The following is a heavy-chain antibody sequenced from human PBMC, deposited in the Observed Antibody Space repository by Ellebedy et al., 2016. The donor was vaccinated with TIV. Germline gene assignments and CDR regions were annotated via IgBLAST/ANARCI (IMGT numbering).Heavy chain of an antibody. D-gene: IGHD2-15*01. CDR1: GFTVNNNY. V-gene: IGHV3-53*01. CDR3: ARDRHCVGGRCYPV. J-gene: IGHJ4*02. CDR2: IYSGGDR. Sequence: PGGSLRLSCAASGFTVNNNYMRWFRQAPGKGLESVSLIYSGGDRYYADSVKGRFTISRDNSNNTVYLQMNSLRVEDTAVYYCARDRHCVGGRCYPVWGQGTLVTVSS.